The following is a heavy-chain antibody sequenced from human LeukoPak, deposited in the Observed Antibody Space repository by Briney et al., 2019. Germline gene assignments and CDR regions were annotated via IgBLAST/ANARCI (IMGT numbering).Heavy chain of an antibody. CDR1: GFTFRDYA. CDR3: ARDPYYGSGKYYHGMDL. CDR2: MWYDESKE. V-gene: IGHV3-33*01. J-gene: IGHJ6*02. D-gene: IGHD3-10*01. Sequence: GGSLRLSCTASGFTFRDYAMSWVRQAPGKGLEWVAVMWYDESKEYSGDSVKGRFTISRDKSKNTLYLQMNSLKVEDTAVYYCARDPYYGSGKYYHGMDLWGQGTTVTVSS.